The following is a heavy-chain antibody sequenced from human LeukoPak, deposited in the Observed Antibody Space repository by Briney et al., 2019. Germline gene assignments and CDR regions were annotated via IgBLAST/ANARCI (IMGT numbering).Heavy chain of an antibody. V-gene: IGHV4-59*01. D-gene: IGHD2-21*02. CDR1: GGSISSYY. J-gene: IGHJ6*03. Sequence: SETLSLTCTVSGGSISSYYWSWIRQPPGKGLEWIGYIYYSGSTNYNPSLKSRVTISVDTSKNQFSLKLSSVTAADTAVYYCARSDPGYYYMDVWGKGTTVTVSS. CDR2: IYYSGST. CDR3: ARSDPGYYYMDV.